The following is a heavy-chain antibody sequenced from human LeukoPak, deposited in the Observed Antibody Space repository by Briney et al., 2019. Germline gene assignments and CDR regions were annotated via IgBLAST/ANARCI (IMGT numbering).Heavy chain of an antibody. D-gene: IGHD1-26*01. CDR2: INHSGST. CDR1: GGSFSGYY. J-gene: IGHJ4*02. CDR3: ASVSGSYYHGY. Sequence: PSETLSLTCAVYGGSFSGYYWSWIRQPPGKGLEWIGEINHSGSTNYNPPLRSRVTISVDTSKNQFSPKLSSVTAADTAVYYCASVSGSYYHGYWGQGTPVTVSS. V-gene: IGHV4-34*01.